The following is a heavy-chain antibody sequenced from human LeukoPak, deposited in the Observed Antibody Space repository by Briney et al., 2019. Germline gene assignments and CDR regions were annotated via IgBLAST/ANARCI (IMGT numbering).Heavy chain of an antibody. CDR3: ARDRSVSREFDY. J-gene: IGHJ4*02. CDR1: GYTFTIYY. Sequence: ASVTVSCMASGYTFTIYYMHWVRQAPGQGLEWMGIINPSGGSTSYAQKFQGRVTMTRDTSTSTVYMELSSLRSEDTAVYYCARDRSVSREFDYWGQGTLVTVSS. V-gene: IGHV1-46*01. CDR2: INPSGGST.